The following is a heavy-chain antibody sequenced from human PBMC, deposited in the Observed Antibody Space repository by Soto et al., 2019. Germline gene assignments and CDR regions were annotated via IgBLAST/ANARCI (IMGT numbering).Heavy chain of an antibody. Sequence: QVQLLQSGAEVKKPGASVKVSCKASGYTFTGYFMHWVRPAPGQGLEWMGWINAYSGGADYAQSFQGRVTMTRETSISTVYMELSRLRFDDTAVYYCARVVRGAYYNSPLDTWGQGTVVTVSS. V-gene: IGHV1-2*02. CDR1: GYTFTGYF. CDR3: ARVVRGAYYNSPLDT. J-gene: IGHJ5*02. D-gene: IGHD3-10*02. CDR2: INAYSGGA.